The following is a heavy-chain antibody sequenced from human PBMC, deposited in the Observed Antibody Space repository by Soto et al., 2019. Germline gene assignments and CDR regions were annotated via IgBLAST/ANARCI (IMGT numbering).Heavy chain of an antibody. CDR2: ITSSGGTI. D-gene: IGHD3-3*01. CDR1: GFSFSNYE. Sequence: PGGSLRLSCAVSGFSFSNYEMNWVRQAPGKGLEWLSYITSSGGTIYYADSVKGRFTISRDNAKNSLYLQMNSLRAEDTAVYYCARESVKIFGVDVFDSWGQGTLVTVSS. V-gene: IGHV3-48*03. CDR3: ARESVKIFGVDVFDS. J-gene: IGHJ4*02.